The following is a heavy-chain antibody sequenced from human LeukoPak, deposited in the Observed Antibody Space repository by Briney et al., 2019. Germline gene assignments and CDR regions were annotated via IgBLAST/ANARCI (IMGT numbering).Heavy chain of an antibody. D-gene: IGHD6-6*01. J-gene: IGHJ4*02. CDR1: GGSLSSYY. CDR2: IHYSGRT. CDR3: ARGYSRSSDYFDN. V-gene: IGHV4-59*01. Sequence: PSETLSLTCTVSGGSLSSYYWSWIRQPPGEELEWIGYIHYSGRTNYNPSLKSRVTISVDTSKNQFSLKLSSVTAADTAVYYCARGYSRSSDYFDNWGQGTLVTVSS.